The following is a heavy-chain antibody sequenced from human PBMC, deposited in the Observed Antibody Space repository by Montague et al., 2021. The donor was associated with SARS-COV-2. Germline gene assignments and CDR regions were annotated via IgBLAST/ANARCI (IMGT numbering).Heavy chain of an antibody. CDR1: GFTFSSYS. CDR3: ARATLPSAITTMLGPKDY. V-gene: IGHV3-21*01. CDR2: ISSSSSYI. Sequence: SLRLSCAASGFTFSSYSMNWVRQAPGKGLEWVSSISSSSSYIYYADSVKGRFTISRDNAKNSLYLQMNSLRAEDTAVYYCARATLPSAITTMLGPKDYWGQGTLVTVSS. D-gene: IGHD3-22*01. J-gene: IGHJ4*02.